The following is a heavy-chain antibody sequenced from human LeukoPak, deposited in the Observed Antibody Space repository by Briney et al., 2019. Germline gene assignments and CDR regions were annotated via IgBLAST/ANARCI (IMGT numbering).Heavy chain of an antibody. CDR2: MYTSGST. V-gene: IGHV4-4*07. J-gene: IGHJ4*02. CDR3: ARERGGGYTKDYFDY. D-gene: IGHD2-15*01. CDR1: GGSISSYY. Sequence: SETLSLTCTVSGGSISSYYWSWIRQPAGKGLEWIGRMYTSGSTNYNPSLTSRVTMSVDTSKNQFSLKLSSVTAADTAVYYCARERGGGYTKDYFDYWGQGTLVTVSS.